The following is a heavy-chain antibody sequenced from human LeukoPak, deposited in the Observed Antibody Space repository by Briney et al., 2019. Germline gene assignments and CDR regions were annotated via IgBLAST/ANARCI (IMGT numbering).Heavy chain of an antibody. CDR1: GYTLTELS. CDR2: FDPEDGET. J-gene: IGHJ4*02. CDR3: ATDRRWGVVVAATLFDY. D-gene: IGHD2-15*01. V-gene: IGHV1-24*01. Sequence: ASVKVSCKVSGYTLTELSMHWVRQAPGKGLEGMGGFDPEDGETIYAQKFQGRVTMTEDTSTDTAYMELSSLRSEDTAVYYCATDRRWGVVVAATLFDYWGQGTLVTVSS.